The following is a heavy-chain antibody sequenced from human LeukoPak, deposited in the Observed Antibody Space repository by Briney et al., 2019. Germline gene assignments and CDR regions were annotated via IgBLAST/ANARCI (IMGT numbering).Heavy chain of an antibody. J-gene: IGHJ4*02. CDR1: GFTFSKYW. D-gene: IGHD6-19*01. CDR2: INTDGTVT. CDR3: ATKQWLAPPPDS. Sequence: PGGPLSLSFAASGFTFSKYWRLWVRQAPGKGLESVSRINTDGTVTTYADSGKGRFTVSRDNADNTMFLQMNSVRDEDTAVCYCATKQWLAPPPDSWGQGTPVTVSS. V-gene: IGHV3-74*01.